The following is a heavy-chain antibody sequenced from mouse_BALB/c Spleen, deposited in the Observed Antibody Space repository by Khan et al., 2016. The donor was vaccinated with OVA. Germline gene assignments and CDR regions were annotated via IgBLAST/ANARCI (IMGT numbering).Heavy chain of an antibody. D-gene: IGHD2-14*01. CDR1: GYTFTSYV. V-gene: IGHV1S136*01. J-gene: IGHJ2*01. Sequence: EVQLQESGPELVKPGASVRMSCKASGYTFTSYVMHWVKQKPGQGLEWIGYIYPYNDDTKYNEKFKGKATLTSDKSSSPAYMELSSLTSEDSAVYYCAKNSRYDGYFDDWGQGTTRTGSS. CDR2: IYPYNDDT. CDR3: AKNSRYDGYFDD.